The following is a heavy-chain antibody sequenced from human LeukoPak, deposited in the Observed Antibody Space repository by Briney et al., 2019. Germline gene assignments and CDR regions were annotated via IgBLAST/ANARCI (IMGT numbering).Heavy chain of an antibody. V-gene: IGHV3-15*07. CDR2: IKSKTVGGTT. CDR1: GFTFSNAR. Sequence: GGSLRLSCAASGFTFSNARMNWVRQAPGKGLEWVGRIKSKTVGGTTDYAAPVKGRFTISRDDSKNTLYLQMNSPKTEDTAVYYCTTSSGWYRYWGQGTLVTVSS. D-gene: IGHD6-19*01. J-gene: IGHJ4*02. CDR3: TTSSGWYRY.